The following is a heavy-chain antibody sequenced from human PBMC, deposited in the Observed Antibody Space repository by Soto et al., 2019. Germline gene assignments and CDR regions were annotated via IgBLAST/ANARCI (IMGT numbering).Heavy chain of an antibody. V-gene: IGHV3-74*01. CDR1: GFTFSSYW. D-gene: IGHD3-3*01. J-gene: IGHJ4*02. Sequence: PGGSLRLSCAASGFTFSSYWMHWVRQAPGKGLVWVSGINSYGSSTSYADSVKGRFTISRDNAKNTLYLQMNSLRAEDTAVYYCARGRFFDYWGQGTLVTVSS. CDR3: ARGRFFDY. CDR2: INSYGSST.